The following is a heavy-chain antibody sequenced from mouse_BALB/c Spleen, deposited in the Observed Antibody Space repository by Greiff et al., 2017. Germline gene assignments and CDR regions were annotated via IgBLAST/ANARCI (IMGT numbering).Heavy chain of an antibody. Sequence: DVKLVESGGGLVQPGGSRKLSCAASGFTFSSFGMHWVRQAPEKGLEWVAYISSGSSTIYYADTVKGRFTISRDNPKNTLFLQMTSLRSEDTAMYYCARSYYGGYFDVWGAGTTVTVSS. CDR1: GFTFSSFG. CDR2: ISSGSSTI. D-gene: IGHD1-1*01. V-gene: IGHV5-17*02. J-gene: IGHJ1*01. CDR3: ARSYYGGYFDV.